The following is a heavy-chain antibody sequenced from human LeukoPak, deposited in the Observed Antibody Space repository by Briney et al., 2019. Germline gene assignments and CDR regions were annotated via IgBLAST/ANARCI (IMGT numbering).Heavy chain of an antibody. J-gene: IGHJ6*04. V-gene: IGHV3-23*01. CDR2: LSGSGYDT. D-gene: IGHD3-10*02. CDR1: GFTFSSYA. CDR3: AELGITMIGGV. Sequence: QAGGSLRLSCAASGFTFSSYAMNWVRQAPGKGLEWVSSLSGSGYDTYYADSVKGRFTISRDNAKNSLYLQMNSLRAEDTAVYYCAELGITMIGGVWGKGTTVTISS.